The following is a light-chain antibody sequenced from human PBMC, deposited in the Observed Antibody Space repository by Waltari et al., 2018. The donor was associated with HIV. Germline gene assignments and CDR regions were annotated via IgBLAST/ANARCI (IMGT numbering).Light chain of an antibody. CDR3: QQYGTSPLT. V-gene: IGKV3-20*01. CDR1: QNINNNY. Sequence: EIVLTQSTDTLSLSPGEGATLSCRASQNINNNYLAWYQPKPGQAPRLPIYASSLRATAIPDRISGSGSGTDFTLTITRLDPEDFAVYYCQQYGTSPLTFGGGARVEIK. J-gene: IGKJ4*01. CDR2: ASS.